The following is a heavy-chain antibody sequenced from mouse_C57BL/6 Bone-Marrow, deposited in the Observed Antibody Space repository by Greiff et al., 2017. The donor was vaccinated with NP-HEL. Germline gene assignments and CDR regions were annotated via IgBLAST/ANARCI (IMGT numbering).Heavy chain of an antibody. CDR3: ARDRYYGSSGFAY. CDR2: ISDGGSYT. J-gene: IGHJ3*01. D-gene: IGHD1-1*01. CDR1: GFTFSSYA. Sequence: EVKVVESGGGLVKPGGSLKLSCAASGFTFSSYAMSWVRQTPEKRLEWVATISDGGSYTYYPDNVKGRFTISRDNAKNNLYLQMSHLKSEDTAMYYCARDRYYGSSGFAYWGQGTLVTVSA. V-gene: IGHV5-4*01.